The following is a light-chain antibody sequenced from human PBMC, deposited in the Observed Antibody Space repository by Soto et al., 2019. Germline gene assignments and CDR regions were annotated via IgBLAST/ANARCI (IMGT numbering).Light chain of an antibody. CDR1: QNIGNY. V-gene: IGKV1-39*01. CDR2: GAS. Sequence: DILMTQSPSSLSASVGDRVTIICRASQNIGNYLNWYQKKIGEAPKLLVFGASNLQSGVPTRFSGAGSGTHFTLTVSSLQPEDFVTYYCQQSYTTPRTFGQGTKVEI. J-gene: IGKJ1*01. CDR3: QQSYTTPRT.